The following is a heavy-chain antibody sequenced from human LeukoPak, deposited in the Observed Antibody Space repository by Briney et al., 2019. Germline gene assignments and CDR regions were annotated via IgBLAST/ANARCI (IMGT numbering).Heavy chain of an antibody. CDR1: GFTFSSYW. V-gene: IGHV3-7*03. CDR3: AREADYYDSSGYPQHYYYMDV. Sequence: GGSLRLSCAASGFTFSSYWMSWVRQAPGKGLEWVANIKQDGSEKYYVDSVKGRFTISRDNAKNSLYLQMNSLRAEDTAVYYCAREADYYDSSGYPQHYYYMDVWGKGTTVTVSS. D-gene: IGHD3-22*01. J-gene: IGHJ6*03. CDR2: IKQDGSEK.